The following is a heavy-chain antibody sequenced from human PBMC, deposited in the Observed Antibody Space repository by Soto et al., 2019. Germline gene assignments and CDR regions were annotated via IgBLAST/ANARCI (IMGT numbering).Heavy chain of an antibody. Sequence: QVQLSQFGAEVKKPGASVKVSCKASGYSFTNFHIHWVRQAPGQGLEWMGMIDPSGGITRDAQRLQGRITMTRDASTCTVYMELRSLTSEETAVYYCARHVLGHDNYETIGYYFDHWGQGTLVTVAS. CDR3: ARHVLGHDNYETIGYYFDH. V-gene: IGHV1-46*01. CDR1: GYSFTNFH. J-gene: IGHJ4*02. D-gene: IGHD3-22*01. CDR2: IDPSGGIT.